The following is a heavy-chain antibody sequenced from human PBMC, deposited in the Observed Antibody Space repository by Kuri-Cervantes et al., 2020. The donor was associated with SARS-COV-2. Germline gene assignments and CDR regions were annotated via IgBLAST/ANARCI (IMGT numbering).Heavy chain of an antibody. J-gene: IGHJ4*02. CDR2: ISSSSSYI. Sequence: GESLKISCAASGFTFSSYSMNWVRQAPGKGLEWVSSISSSSSYIYYADSVKGRLTISRDNSKNTLYLQMNSLRAEDTAVYYCARDTVRGVIRYYFDYWGQGTLVTVSS. D-gene: IGHD3-16*02. V-gene: IGHV3-21*01. CDR3: ARDTVRGVIRYYFDY. CDR1: GFTFSSYS.